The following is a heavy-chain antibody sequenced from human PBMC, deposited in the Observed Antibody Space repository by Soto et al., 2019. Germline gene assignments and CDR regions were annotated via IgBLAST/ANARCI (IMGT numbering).Heavy chain of an antibody. CDR3: AKDSRNVAVSAARVYGMDV. CDR1: GFTFSDYA. D-gene: IGHD2-2*01. CDR2: TRSNGEYT. V-gene: IGHV3-23*04. J-gene: IGHJ6*02. Sequence: EVQVVESGGGVVPPGGSLRLSCAGSGFTFSDYAMTWVRQAPGKGLEWFSTTRSNGEYTYYGDSAKGRFTVSRDNSKKTRYLEMSSVRAEDTAVYYCAKDSRNVAVSAARVYGMDVWGQGTTVTVSS.